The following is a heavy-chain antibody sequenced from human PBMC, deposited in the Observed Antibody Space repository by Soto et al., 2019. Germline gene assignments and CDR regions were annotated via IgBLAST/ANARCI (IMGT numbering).Heavy chain of an antibody. D-gene: IGHD4-17*01. CDR1: GGSINSGGYY. Sequence: QLQLQESGSGLVKPSQTLSLTCAVSGGSINSGGYYWSWIRQHPGKGLEWIGHIHYSGRTYYNPSLKSRVTISVDPSKNQYSLKLSSVTAADTAVYYCARAVTVTTFMDHWGQGALVTVSS. CDR2: IHYSGRT. CDR3: ARAVTVTTFMDH. J-gene: IGHJ4*02. V-gene: IGHV4-31*11.